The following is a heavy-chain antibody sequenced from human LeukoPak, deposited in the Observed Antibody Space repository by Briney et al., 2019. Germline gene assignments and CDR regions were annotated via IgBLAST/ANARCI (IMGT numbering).Heavy chain of an antibody. D-gene: IGHD3-22*01. V-gene: IGHV3-21*01. CDR3: ARGATYYYDSSGYDDY. CDR1: GFTLSSYS. CDR2: ISSSSSYI. J-gene: IGHJ4*02. Sequence: GGSLRLSCAASGFTLSSYSMNWVRQAPGKGLEWDSSISSSSSYIYYADSVKGRFTISRDNAKNSLYLQMNSLRAEDTAVYYCARGATYYYDSSGYDDYWGQGTLVTVSS.